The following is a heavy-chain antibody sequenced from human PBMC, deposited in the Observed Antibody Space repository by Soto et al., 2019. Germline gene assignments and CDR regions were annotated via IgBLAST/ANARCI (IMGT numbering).Heavy chain of an antibody. CDR2: IYYSATT. D-gene: IGHD3-16*01. CDR1: GGSITSGDYY. J-gene: IGHJ4*02. CDR3: ATAFRGVYFVS. Sequence: SETLSLTCTVSGGSITSGDYYWSWIRQPPGKGLEWIGYIYYSATTYYNPSLKSRLTISIDTSKNQFSLKLSSVTAADTAVYFCATAFRGVYFVSWGQGPLVTVS. V-gene: IGHV4-30-4*01.